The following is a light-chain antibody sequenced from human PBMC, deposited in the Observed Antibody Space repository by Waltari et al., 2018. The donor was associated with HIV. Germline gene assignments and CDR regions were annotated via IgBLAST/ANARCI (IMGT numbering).Light chain of an antibody. Sequence: QSALTQPPSASGSPGQSVTFSCTGTSRDVGAYNFVSWYPQHPGKAPKLIIYGVNRRPSGVPDRFSGSKSGNTASLTVSGLQADDEADYYCSSYAGPNHLLFGGGTKLTVL. J-gene: IGLJ2*01. V-gene: IGLV2-8*01. CDR1: SRDVGAYNF. CDR2: GVN. CDR3: SSYAGPNHLL.